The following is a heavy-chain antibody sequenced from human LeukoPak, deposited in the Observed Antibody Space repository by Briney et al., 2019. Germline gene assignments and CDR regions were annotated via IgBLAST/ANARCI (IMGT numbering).Heavy chain of an antibody. CDR1: GGSISSGSYY. CDR2: IYTSGST. CDR3: ARVGTTVTSRDSGYYYYMDV. Sequence: PSETLSLTCTVSGGSISSGSYYWSWIRQPAGKGLEWIGRIYTSGSTNYNPSLKSRVTISVDTSKNQFSLKLSSVTAADTAVYYCARVGTTVTSRDSGYYYYMDVWGKGTTVTISS. V-gene: IGHV4-61*02. D-gene: IGHD4-17*01. J-gene: IGHJ6*03.